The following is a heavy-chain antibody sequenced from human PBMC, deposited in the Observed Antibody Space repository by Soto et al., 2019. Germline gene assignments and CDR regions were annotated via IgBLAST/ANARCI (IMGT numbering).Heavy chain of an antibody. CDR2: IYYSGST. D-gene: IGHD1-1*01. Sequence: PSETLSLTCTVSGGSISSGGYYWSWIRQHPGKGLEWIGYIYYSGSTYYNPSLKSRVTISVDTSKNQFSLKLSSVTAADTAVYYCARGRVQRAIDYCDQGTLGTVS. CDR3: ARGRVQRAIDY. CDR1: GGSISSGGYY. J-gene: IGHJ4*02. V-gene: IGHV4-31*03.